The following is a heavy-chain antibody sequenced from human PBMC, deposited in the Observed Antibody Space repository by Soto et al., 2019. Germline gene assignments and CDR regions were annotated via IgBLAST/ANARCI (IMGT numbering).Heavy chain of an antibody. CDR1: GGTFSSYA. Sequence: QVQLVQSGAEVKKPGSSVKVSCKASGGTFSSYAISWVRQAPGQGLEWMGGIIPIFGTANYAQKFQGRVTITXGEXTXTAYMELSSLRSEDTAVYYCARDQGGITGTHDAFDIWGQGTMVTVSS. CDR3: ARDQGGITGTHDAFDI. V-gene: IGHV1-69*05. D-gene: IGHD1-7*01. CDR2: IIPIFGTA. J-gene: IGHJ3*02.